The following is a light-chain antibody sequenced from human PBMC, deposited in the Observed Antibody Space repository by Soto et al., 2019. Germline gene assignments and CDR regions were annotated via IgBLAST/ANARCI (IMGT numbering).Light chain of an antibody. V-gene: IGKV3-15*01. CDR2: DTS. J-gene: IGKJ1*01. CDR1: QSISTT. CDR3: QQYNWCWA. Sequence: EIVMKQSASTVYGSQGERVTXSCRASQSISTTLAWYRQKRGQSPRLLIYDTSTRATGIPAKFSGSGSGTEFTLNISCLQSEDFAVYYCQQYNWCWAFGQGTKVDIK.